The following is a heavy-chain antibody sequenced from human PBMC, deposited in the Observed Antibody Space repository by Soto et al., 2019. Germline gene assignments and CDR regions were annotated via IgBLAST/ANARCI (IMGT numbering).Heavy chain of an antibody. J-gene: IGHJ6*02. D-gene: IGHD2-15*01. CDR1: GSSISSGGYY. CDR3: ARAPKKDVVVVAATPGMDV. V-gene: IGHV4-31*03. Sequence: SETLSLTCTVSGSSISSGGYYWSWIRQHPGKGLEWIGYIYYSGSTYYNPSLKSRVTISVDTSKNQFSLKLSSVTAADTAVYYCARAPKKDVVVVAATPGMDVWGQGTTVTVSS. CDR2: IYYSGST.